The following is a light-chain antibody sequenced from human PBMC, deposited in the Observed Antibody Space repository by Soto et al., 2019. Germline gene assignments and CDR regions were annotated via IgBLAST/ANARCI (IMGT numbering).Light chain of an antibody. V-gene: IGKV3D-20*02. CDR1: QSVSSSY. CDR3: QHRSSLPRS. J-gene: IGKJ1*01. Sequence: IVLTMSRSTLPLSPKERTTLSCRASQSVSSSYLAWYQQKPGQAPRLLIYGASSRATGIPDRFSGSGSGTDFTLTSSRLEPEDFAVYYCQHRSSLPRSFGRGTKVDIK. CDR2: GAS.